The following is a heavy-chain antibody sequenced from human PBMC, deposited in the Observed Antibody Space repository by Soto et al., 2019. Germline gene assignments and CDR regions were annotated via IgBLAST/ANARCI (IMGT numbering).Heavy chain of an antibody. CDR3: ARVVYSSSWYASFALPMENWFDP. V-gene: IGHV1-18*01. Sequence: ASVKVSCKASGYTFTSYGISWVRQAPGQGLEWMGWISAYNGNTNYAQKLQGRVTMTTDTSTSTAYMELRSLRSDDTAVYYCARVVYSSSWYASFALPMENWFDPWGQGTLVTVSS. CDR2: ISAYNGNT. J-gene: IGHJ5*02. CDR1: GYTFTSYG. D-gene: IGHD6-13*01.